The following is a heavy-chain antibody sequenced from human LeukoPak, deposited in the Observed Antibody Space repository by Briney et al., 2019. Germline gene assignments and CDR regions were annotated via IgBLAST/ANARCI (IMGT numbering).Heavy chain of an antibody. V-gene: IGHV3-30*18. CDR2: ISYGGSNK. Sequence: PGRSLRLSCAASGFTFSSYGMHWVRQAPGKGLEWVAVISYGGSNKFYADSVKGRFTISRDNSKNTLYLQMNSLRAEDTAVYYCAKDVGMIGDCSGGSCYAIDYWGQGTLVTVSS. CDR1: GFTFSSYG. J-gene: IGHJ4*02. CDR3: AKDVGMIGDCSGGSCYAIDY. D-gene: IGHD2-15*01.